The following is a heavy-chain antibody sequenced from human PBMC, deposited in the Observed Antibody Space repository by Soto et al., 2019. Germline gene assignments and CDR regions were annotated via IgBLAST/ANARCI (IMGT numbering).Heavy chain of an antibody. D-gene: IGHD6-13*01. V-gene: IGHV1-69*13. CDR2: IIPIFTTT. CDR3: ARERSAAGTGWFDP. Sequence: SVKVSCKAPGGTFSNHAVNWVRQAPGQGLEWMGRIIPIFTTTNYAQKFQGRVTMTADESTITAYMELSSLKHDDTAIYYCARERSAAGTGWFDPWGQGTLVTVSS. CDR1: GGTFSNHA. J-gene: IGHJ5*02.